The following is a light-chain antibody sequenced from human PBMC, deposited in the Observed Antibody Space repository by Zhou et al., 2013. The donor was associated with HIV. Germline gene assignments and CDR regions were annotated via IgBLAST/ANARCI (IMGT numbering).Light chain of an antibody. CDR3: QQYNNWPPWT. V-gene: IGKV3-15*01. CDR1: RSVSSK. J-gene: IGKJ1*01. Sequence: EIVMTQSPATLSVSPGERATLSCRASRSVSSKLAWYQQKPGQSPRLLIYGASTRATGIPARFSGSGSGTEFTLTISSLQSEDFAVYYCQQYNNWPPWTFGQGTKVE. CDR2: GAS.